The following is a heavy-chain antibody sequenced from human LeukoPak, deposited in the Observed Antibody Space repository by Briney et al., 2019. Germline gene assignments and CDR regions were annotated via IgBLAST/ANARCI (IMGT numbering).Heavy chain of an antibody. V-gene: IGHV4-34*01. CDR2: IYHSGST. CDR1: GGSFSGYY. D-gene: IGHD3-16*01. Sequence: PSETLSLTRAVYGGSFSGYYWSWIRQPPGKGLEWIGSIYHSGSTYYNPSLKSRVTISVDTSKNQFSLKLSSVTAADTAVYYCARSVTHEAWYFDLWGRGTLVTVSS. CDR3: ARSVTHEAWYFDL. J-gene: IGHJ2*01.